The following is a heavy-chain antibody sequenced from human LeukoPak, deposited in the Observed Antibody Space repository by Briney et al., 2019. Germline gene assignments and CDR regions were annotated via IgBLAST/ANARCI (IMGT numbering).Heavy chain of an antibody. CDR2: INSDGSST. D-gene: IGHD5-12*01. CDR3: ARDNHYGGYGVWSF. J-gene: IGHJ4*02. Sequence: GGSLRLSCAASGFTFSSYWMHWVRQAPGKGLVWVSRINSDGSSTSYADSVKGRFTISRDNAKNTLYLQMNSPRAEDTAVYYCARDNHYGGYGVWSFWGQGTLVTVSS. V-gene: IGHV3-74*01. CDR1: GFTFSSYW.